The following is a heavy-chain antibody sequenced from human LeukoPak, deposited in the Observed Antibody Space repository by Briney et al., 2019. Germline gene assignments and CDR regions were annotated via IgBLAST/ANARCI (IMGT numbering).Heavy chain of an antibody. CDR2: IIPILGIT. D-gene: IGHD3-3*01. J-gene: IGHJ5*02. Sequence: IXXXRXXXGQGLGXMXRIIPILGITNYAQTFQGRVTITADKSTSTAYMELSSLRSEDTAVYYCAREDFGVVIHNWFDPWGQGTLVTVSS. V-gene: IGHV1-69*04. CDR3: AREDFGVVIHNWFDP.